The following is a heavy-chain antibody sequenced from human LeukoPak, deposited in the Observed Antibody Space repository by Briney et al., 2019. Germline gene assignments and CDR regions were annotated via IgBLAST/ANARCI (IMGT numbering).Heavy chain of an antibody. J-gene: IGHJ4*02. CDR2: IIPIFGTA. D-gene: IGHD3-10*01. V-gene: IGHV1-69*05. CDR3: APYGSGSLLPR. Sequence: GASVKVSCKVSGYTLTELSMHWVRQAPGQGLEWMGGIIPIFGTANYAQKFQGRVTITTDESTSTAYMELSSLRSEDTAVYYCAPYGSGSLLPRWGQGTLVTVSS. CDR1: GYTLTELS.